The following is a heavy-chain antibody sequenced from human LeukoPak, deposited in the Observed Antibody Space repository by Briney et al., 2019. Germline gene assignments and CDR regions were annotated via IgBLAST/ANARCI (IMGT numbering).Heavy chain of an antibody. V-gene: IGHV5-51*01. CDR3: ASSVGIAAAGGFYS. Sequence: GESLKISCKGSGYSFTSYWIAWVRRMPGKGLEWMGIIHPGDSDTTYSPSFQGQVTISADKSISTAYPQWSSLKASDTAMYYCASSVGIAAAGGFYSWGQGTLVTVSS. D-gene: IGHD6-13*01. CDR2: IHPGDSDT. J-gene: IGHJ4*02. CDR1: GYSFTSYW.